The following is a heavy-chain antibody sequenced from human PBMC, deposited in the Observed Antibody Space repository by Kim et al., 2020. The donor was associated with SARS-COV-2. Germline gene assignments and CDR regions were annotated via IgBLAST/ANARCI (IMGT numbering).Heavy chain of an antibody. D-gene: IGHD3-3*01. CDR1: GFTFSNAW. Sequence: GGSLRLSCAASGFTFSNAWMSWVRQAPGKGLEWVGRIKSKTDGGTTDYAAPVKGRFTISRDDSKNTLYLQMNSLKTEDTAVYYCTTEGSVYDFWSGYYRNQGDLDYWGQGTLVTVSS. CDR3: TTEGSVYDFWSGYYRNQGDLDY. V-gene: IGHV3-15*01. J-gene: IGHJ4*02. CDR2: IKSKTDGGTT.